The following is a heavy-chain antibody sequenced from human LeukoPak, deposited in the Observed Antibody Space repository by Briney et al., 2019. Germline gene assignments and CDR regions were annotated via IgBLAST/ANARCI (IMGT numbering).Heavy chain of an antibody. CDR1: GYSFTSYW. V-gene: IGHV5-51*01. D-gene: IGHD2-15*01. J-gene: IGHJ4*02. Sequence: GESLKISCKGSGYSFTSYWIGWVRQMPGKGLEWMGTIYPGDSDTRYSPSFQGQVTISADKSISTAYLQWSSLKASDTAMYYCARLRGYCSGGSCYPHYFDYWGQGTLVTVSS. CDR3: ARLRGYCSGGSCYPHYFDY. CDR2: IYPGDSDT.